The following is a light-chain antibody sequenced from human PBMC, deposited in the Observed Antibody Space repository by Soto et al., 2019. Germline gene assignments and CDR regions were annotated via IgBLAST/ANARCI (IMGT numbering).Light chain of an antibody. Sequence: EIVMTQSPATLSVSPGERATLSCRASQSVRSNLAWYQQKPGQAPRLLIYGASTRATGIPARFSGSGSGTEFTLPISSLQSEDFTVYYCQQYNTWPPTFGPGTKVEIK. CDR3: QQYNTWPPT. J-gene: IGKJ1*01. CDR2: GAS. CDR1: QSVRSN. V-gene: IGKV3-15*01.